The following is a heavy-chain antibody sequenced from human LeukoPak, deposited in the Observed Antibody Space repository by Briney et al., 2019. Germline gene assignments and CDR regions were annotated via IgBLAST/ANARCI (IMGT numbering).Heavy chain of an antibody. CDR3: AKDRPHQLVPWFDY. D-gene: IGHD6-13*01. Sequence: AGGSLRLSCAASGFTLSSYAMSWVRQAPGKGLEWVSAISGSGGSTYYADSVKGRFTISRDNSKNTLYLQMNSLRAEDTAVYYCAKDRPHQLVPWFDYWGQGTLVTVSS. CDR2: ISGSGGST. J-gene: IGHJ4*02. V-gene: IGHV3-23*01. CDR1: GFTLSSYA.